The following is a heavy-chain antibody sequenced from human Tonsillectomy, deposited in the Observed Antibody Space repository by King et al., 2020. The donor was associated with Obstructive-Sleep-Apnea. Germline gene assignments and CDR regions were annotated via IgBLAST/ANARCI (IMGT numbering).Heavy chain of an antibody. CDR3: ARDLAY. Sequence: QLQESGSGLVKPSQTLSLTCAVSGGSISSGGYSWSWIRQPPGKGLEWIGYIYHGGSTYYNLSLRGRLTISVYRSKNQFSLKLGSVTAADTAVYYCARDLAYWGQGIMVTVSS. J-gene: IGHJ4*02. CDR1: GGSISSGGYS. V-gene: IGHV4-30-2*01. CDR2: IYHGGST.